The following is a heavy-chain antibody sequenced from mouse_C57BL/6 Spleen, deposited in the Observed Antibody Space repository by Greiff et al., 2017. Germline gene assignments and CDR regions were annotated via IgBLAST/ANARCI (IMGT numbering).Heavy chain of an antibody. J-gene: IGHJ4*01. CDR2: IWRGGST. CDR1: GFSLTSYG. Sequence: VKLVESGPGLVQPSQSLSITCTVSGFSLTSYGVHWVRQSPGKGLEWLGVIWRGGSTDYNAAIMSRLSITKDNSTSQVFFKMNSLQADDTAIYYCAKNPYYSNSYAMDYWGQGTSVTVSS. D-gene: IGHD2-5*01. CDR3: AKNPYYSNSYAMDY. V-gene: IGHV2-5*01.